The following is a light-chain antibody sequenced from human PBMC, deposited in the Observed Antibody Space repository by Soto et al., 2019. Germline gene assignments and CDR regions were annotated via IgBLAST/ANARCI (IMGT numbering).Light chain of an antibody. CDR2: NTN. CDR3: GLYMGLGISV. V-gene: IGLV8-61*01. Sequence: QTVVTQEPSFSVSPGGTVTFTCGLSSGSVSTNYYPSWYQQTPGQAPRTLIYNTNSRSSGVPDRFSGSILGNKAALTITGAQADDESDYYCGLYMGLGISVFGGGTQLPVL. CDR1: SGSVSTNYY. J-gene: IGLJ2*01.